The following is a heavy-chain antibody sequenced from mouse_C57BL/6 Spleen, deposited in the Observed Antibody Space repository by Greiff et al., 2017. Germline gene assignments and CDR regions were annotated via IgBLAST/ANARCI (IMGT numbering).Heavy chain of an antibody. CDR2: INPNNGGT. D-gene: IGHD1-1*01. CDR3: AGSPTYYYGSSPFDY. J-gene: IGHJ2*01. Sequence: VQLQQSGPELVKPGASVKIPCKASGYTFTDYNMDWVKQSHGKSLEWIGDINPNNGGTIYNQKFKGKAILTVDKSSSTAYMELRSLTSEDPAVYYSAGSPTYYYGSSPFDYWGQGTTLTVSS. CDR1: GYTFTDYN. V-gene: IGHV1-18*01.